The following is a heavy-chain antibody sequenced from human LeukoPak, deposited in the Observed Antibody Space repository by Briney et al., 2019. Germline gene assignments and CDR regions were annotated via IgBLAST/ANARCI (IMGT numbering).Heavy chain of an antibody. J-gene: IGHJ6*03. Sequence: ASVKVSCKASGYTFTGDYMHWVRQAPGQGLEWMGWINPNSGGTNYAQKFQGRVTMTRDTSISTAYMELSRLRSDDTAVYYCARRYSSSSGVWYYYYMDVWGKGTTVTVSS. V-gene: IGHV1-2*02. CDR3: ARRYSSSSGVWYYYYMDV. D-gene: IGHD6-6*01. CDR2: INPNSGGT. CDR1: GYTFTGDY.